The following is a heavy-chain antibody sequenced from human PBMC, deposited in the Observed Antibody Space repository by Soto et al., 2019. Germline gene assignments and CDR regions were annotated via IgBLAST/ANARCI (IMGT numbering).Heavy chain of an antibody. D-gene: IGHD5-12*01. V-gene: IGHV3-33*01. CDR1: GFTYSSYG. Sequence: QVQLVESGGGVVQPGRSLRLSCAVSGFTYSSYGMHWVRQAPGKGLEWVAVIWYDGSNKYYEDSVKGRFIISRDDSKNTLSLQMNSLRAEDTAVYYCARDSAWLFDSWGQGTLVTVSS. J-gene: IGHJ4*02. CDR3: ARDSAWLFDS. CDR2: IWYDGSNK.